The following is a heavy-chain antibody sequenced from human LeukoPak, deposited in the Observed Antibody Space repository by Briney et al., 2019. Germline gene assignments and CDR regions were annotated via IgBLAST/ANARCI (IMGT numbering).Heavy chain of an antibody. D-gene: IGHD2-2*01. J-gene: IGHJ4*02. CDR1: GFTFSSYS. CDR3: ARRGYCSSTSCYDENFDY. Sequence: GGSLRLSCAASGFTFSSYSVDWVRQAPGKGLEWVSSISSSSSYIYYADSVKGRFTISRDNAKNSLYLQMNSLRAEDTAVYYCARRGYCSSTSCYDENFDYWGQGTLVTVSS. V-gene: IGHV3-21*01. CDR2: ISSSSSYI.